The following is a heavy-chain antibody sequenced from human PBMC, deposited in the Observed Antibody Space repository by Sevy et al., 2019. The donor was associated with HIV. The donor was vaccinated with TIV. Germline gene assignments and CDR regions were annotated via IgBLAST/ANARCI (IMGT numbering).Heavy chain of an antibody. Sequence: SETLSLTCTVSGGSISPYYWSWIRQPPGKGLEWVGYFYYTGSTNYNPSLEGRATISVDASKNQFFLKLTPVTAADTAVYYCARQGGVVDYGMDVWGQGTTVTVSS. CDR2: FYYTGST. CDR3: ARQGGVVDYGMDV. D-gene: IGHD3-3*01. J-gene: IGHJ6*02. V-gene: IGHV4-59*01. CDR1: GGSISPYY.